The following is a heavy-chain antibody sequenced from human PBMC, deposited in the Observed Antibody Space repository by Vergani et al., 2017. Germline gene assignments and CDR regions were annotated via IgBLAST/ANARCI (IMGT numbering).Heavy chain of an antibody. CDR1: GGTFSSYA. J-gene: IGHJ6*03. CDR2: INPNSGGT. D-gene: IGHD6-19*01. CDR3: ARASYSSGRGYYYYYMDV. V-gene: IGHV1-2*04. Sequence: QVQLVQSGAEVKKPGSSVKVSCKASGGTFSSYAISWVRQAPGQGLEWMGWINPNSGGTNYAQKFQGWVTMTRDTSISTAYMELSSLRSEDTAVDYCARASYSSGRGYYYYYMDVWGKGTTVTVSS.